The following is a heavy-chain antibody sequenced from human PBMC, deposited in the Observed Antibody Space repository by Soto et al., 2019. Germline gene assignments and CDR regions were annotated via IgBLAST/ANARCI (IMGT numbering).Heavy chain of an antibody. D-gene: IGHD1-20*01. V-gene: IGHV4-61*08. Sequence: SETLSLTCTVSGGSMISGGYYWSWIRQHPGKGLEWIGYIYYSGSTIYNPSLKSRVTISVDTSMHQFSLKLSSVTAADTAVYYCARDRITGGSHYYYYGMDVWGQGTTVTVS. CDR1: GGSMISGGYY. J-gene: IGHJ6*02. CDR2: IYYSGST. CDR3: ARDRITGGSHYYYYGMDV.